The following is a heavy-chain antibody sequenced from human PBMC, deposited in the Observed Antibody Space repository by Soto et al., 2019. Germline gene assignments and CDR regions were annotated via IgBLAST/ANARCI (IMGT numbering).Heavy chain of an antibody. CDR3: ARGPPETSYCSSTSCYLSNWFDP. D-gene: IGHD2-2*01. V-gene: IGHV3-11*01. J-gene: IGHJ5*02. CDR1: GFTFSDYY. CDR2: ISSSGSTI. Sequence: VGSLRLSCAASGFTFSDYYTSWIRQAPGKGLEWVSYISSSGSTIYYADSVKGRFTISRDNAKNSLYLQMNSLRAEDTAVYYCARGPPETSYCSSTSCYLSNWFDPWGQGTLVTVSS.